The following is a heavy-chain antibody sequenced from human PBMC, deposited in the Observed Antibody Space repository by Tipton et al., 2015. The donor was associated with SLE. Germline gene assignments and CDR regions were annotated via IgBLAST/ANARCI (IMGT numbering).Heavy chain of an antibody. CDR2: IYTGGGT. CDR1: GFTFSSYA. D-gene: IGHD3-3*01. Sequence: GSLRLSCAASGFTFSSYAMSWVRQAPGKGLEWVSVIYTGGGTYYADSVKGRFTISRDNSKNTLCLQMNSLRVEDTAVYYCARDFQTIFGVVIIRYFDYWGQGTLVTVSS. CDR3: ARDFQTIFGVVIIRYFDY. J-gene: IGHJ4*02. V-gene: IGHV3-23*03.